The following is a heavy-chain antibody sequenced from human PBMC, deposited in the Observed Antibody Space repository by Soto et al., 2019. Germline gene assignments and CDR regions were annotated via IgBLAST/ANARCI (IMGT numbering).Heavy chain of an antibody. V-gene: IGHV1-8*01. CDR2: MNPNSGNT. J-gene: IGHJ4*02. CDR1: GYTFTSYD. CDR3: ARKENKYDFWSGYHDY. Sequence: ASVKVSCKASGYTFTSYDINWVRQATGQGLEWMGWMNPNSGNTGYAQKFQGRVTMTRNTSISTAYMELSSLRSEDTAVYYCARKENKYDFWSGYHDYWGQGTLVTVSS. D-gene: IGHD3-3*01.